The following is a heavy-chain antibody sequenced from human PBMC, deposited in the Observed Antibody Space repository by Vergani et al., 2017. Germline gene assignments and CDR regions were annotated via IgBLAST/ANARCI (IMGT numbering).Heavy chain of an antibody. D-gene: IGHD6-13*01. CDR3: ARDNIAAADAFDI. CDR2: ISAYNGNT. CDR1: GYTFTYRY. V-gene: IGHV1-18*04. J-gene: IGHJ3*02. Sequence: QMQLVQSGAEVKKTGSSVKVSCKASGYTFTYRYLHWVRQAPGQGLEWMGWISAYNGNTNYAQKLQGRVTMTTDTSTSTAYMELRSLRSDDTAVYYCARDNIAAADAFDIWGQGTMVTVSS.